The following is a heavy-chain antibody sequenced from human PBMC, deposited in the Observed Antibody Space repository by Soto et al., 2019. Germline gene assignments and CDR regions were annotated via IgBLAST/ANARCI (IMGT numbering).Heavy chain of an antibody. D-gene: IGHD1-26*01. V-gene: IGHV5-51*01. CDR3: ARQREPPPGYYYGMDV. CDR1: GYSFTSYC. J-gene: IGHJ6*02. CDR2: IYPGDSDT. Sequence: GESLKISCKGSGYSFTSYCIGWVRQMPGKGLEWMGIIYPGDSDTRYSPSFQGQVTISADKSISTAYLQWSSLKASDTAMYYCARQREPPPGYYYGMDVWGQGTTVTVSS.